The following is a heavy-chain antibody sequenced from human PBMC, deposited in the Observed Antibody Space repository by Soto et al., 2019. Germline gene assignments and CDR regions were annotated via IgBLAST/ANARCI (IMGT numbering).Heavy chain of an antibody. V-gene: IGHV4-30-4*01. CDR1: GGSISSGDYY. J-gene: IGHJ4*02. D-gene: IGHD1-26*01. CDR2: IYYSGST. CDR3: ARGIANKWELLDY. Sequence: SETLSLTCTVSGGSISSGDYYWSWIRQPPGKGLEWIGYIYYSGSTYYNPSLKSRVTISVDTSKNQFSLKLSSVTAADTAVYYCARGIANKWELLDYWGQGTLVTVSS.